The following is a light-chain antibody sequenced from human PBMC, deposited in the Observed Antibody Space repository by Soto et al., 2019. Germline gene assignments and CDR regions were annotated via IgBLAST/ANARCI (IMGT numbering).Light chain of an antibody. CDR1: SSNIGSNA. CDR3: SAWDDSLNGYV. Sequence: SVLTQPPSASGTPGQRVTISCSGSSSNIGSNAVNWHQQLPGTAPKLLIYTNNQRPSEVPDRFSGSKSGTSASLAISGLQSEDEADYYCSAWDDSLNGYVFGTGTKVT. CDR2: TNN. J-gene: IGLJ1*01. V-gene: IGLV1-44*01.